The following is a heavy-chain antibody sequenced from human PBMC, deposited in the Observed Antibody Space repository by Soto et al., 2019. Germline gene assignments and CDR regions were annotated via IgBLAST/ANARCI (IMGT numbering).Heavy chain of an antibody. D-gene: IGHD5-12*01. Sequence: PSETLSLTCAVYGGSFSDYYWNWIRQPPGKGLEWIGEINHSGSTNYNPSLKSRVTISVDTSKNQFSLKLSSVTAADTAVYYCARGGRNIVATYYGMDVWGQGTTVTLSS. CDR2: INHSGST. CDR3: ARGGRNIVATYYGMDV. J-gene: IGHJ6*02. CDR1: GGSFSDYY. V-gene: IGHV4-34*01.